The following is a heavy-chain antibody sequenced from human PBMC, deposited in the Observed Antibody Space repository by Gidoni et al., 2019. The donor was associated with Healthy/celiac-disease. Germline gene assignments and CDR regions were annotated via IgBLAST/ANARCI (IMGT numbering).Heavy chain of an antibody. D-gene: IGHD2-21*02. CDR3: ARVRLYCGGDCYDAFDI. CDR1: GGSISSGGYY. Sequence: QVQLQESGPGLVKPSQTLSLTCTVSGGSISSGGYYWSWIRQHPGKGLEWIGYIYYSGSTYYNPSLKSRVTISVDTSKNQFSLKLSSVTAADTAVYYCARVRLYCGGDCYDAFDIWGQGTMVTVSS. CDR2: IYYSGST. V-gene: IGHV4-31*03. J-gene: IGHJ3*02.